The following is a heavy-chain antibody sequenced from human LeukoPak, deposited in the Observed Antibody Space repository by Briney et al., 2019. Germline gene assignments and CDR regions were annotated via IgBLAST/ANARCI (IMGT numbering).Heavy chain of an antibody. V-gene: IGHV3-30*02. CDR3: AKDPSSSWFAIGY. D-gene: IGHD6-13*01. CDR1: GFTFSSYG. J-gene: IGHJ4*02. Sequence: PGGSLRLSCAASGFTFSSYGMHWVRQAPGKGLEWVAFIRYDGSNKYYADSVKGRFTISRDNSKNTLYLQMNSLRAEDTAVYYCAKDPSSSWFAIGYWGQGTLVTVSS. CDR2: IRYDGSNK.